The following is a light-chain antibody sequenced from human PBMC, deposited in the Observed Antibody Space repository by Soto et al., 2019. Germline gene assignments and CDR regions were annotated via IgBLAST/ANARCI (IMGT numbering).Light chain of an antibody. CDR1: QSVSSY. J-gene: IGKJ2*01. V-gene: IGKV3-11*01. CDR2: DAS. Sequence: EIVLTQSPATLSLSPGERATLSCRASQSVSSYLAWYQQKPGQAPRLLIYDASNRATGIPARFSGSGSGTDFTLTTSSLEPEDVAVYSCQQRSNWPPGYTFGQGTKLEIK. CDR3: QQRSNWPPGYT.